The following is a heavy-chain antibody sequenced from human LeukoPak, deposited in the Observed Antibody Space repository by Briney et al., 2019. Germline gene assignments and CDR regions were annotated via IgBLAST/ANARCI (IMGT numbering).Heavy chain of an antibody. CDR1: GFTFSSYA. Sequence: GGSLRLSCAASGFTFSSYAMHWVRQAPGKGLEWVAVISYDGSNKYYADSVKGRFTISRDNSKNTLYLQMNSLRAEDTAVYYCAREPPDYYYYGMDVWGQGTTVTVS. CDR2: ISYDGSNK. V-gene: IGHV3-30-3*01. CDR3: AREPPDYYYYGMDV. J-gene: IGHJ6*02.